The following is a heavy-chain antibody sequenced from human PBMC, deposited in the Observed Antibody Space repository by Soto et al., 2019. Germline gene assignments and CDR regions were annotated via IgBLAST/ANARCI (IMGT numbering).Heavy chain of an antibody. J-gene: IGHJ4*02. Sequence: QVLLVQSGAEVKKPGASVQISCKASGYTFSTYDMHWVRQAPGQRLVWMGSINANNGNPKYSQRFQGRGIFTSDTAATTGNRDPSPLISEGPAVYYCVVGGGMWAFHYWGQGTLVTVSS. D-gene: IGHD1-26*01. CDR3: VVGGGMWAFHY. CDR2: INANNGNP. V-gene: IGHV1-3*01. CDR1: GYTFSTYD.